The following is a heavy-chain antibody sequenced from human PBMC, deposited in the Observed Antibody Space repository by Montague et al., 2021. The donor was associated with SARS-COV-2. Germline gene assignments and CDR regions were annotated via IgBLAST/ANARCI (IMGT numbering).Heavy chain of an antibody. J-gene: IGHJ5*02. Sequence: SETLSLTCTVSGYSISSGHYWGWIRQPPGKGLEWIGSIYHSGSTYYNPSLKSRVTISVDTSKNQFSLKLSSVTAADTAVYYCARDCHDYGSGSYQRWFDPWGQGTLVTVSS. CDR2: IYHSGST. CDR3: ARDCHDYGSGSYQRWFDP. V-gene: IGHV4-38-2*02. D-gene: IGHD3-10*01. CDR1: GYSISSGHY.